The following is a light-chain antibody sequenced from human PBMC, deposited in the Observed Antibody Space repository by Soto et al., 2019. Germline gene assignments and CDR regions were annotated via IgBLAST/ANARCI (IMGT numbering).Light chain of an antibody. J-gene: IGKJ5*01. V-gene: IGKV3-11*01. CDR1: QSVSSY. CDR3: QQLSNWPPS. Sequence: EIVLTQSPATLSLSPGERATLSCRASQSVSSYLAWYQQKPGQAPRLLIYDASNRATGIPARFSGSGSGTDFTLTISSLEPEDVAVYYCQQLSNWPPSFGQGTRLEIK. CDR2: DAS.